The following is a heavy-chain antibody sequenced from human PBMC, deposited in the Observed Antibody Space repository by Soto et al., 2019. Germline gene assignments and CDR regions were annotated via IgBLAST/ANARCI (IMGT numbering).Heavy chain of an antibody. CDR3: ARDLPRYSGSYSDYYYGMDV. Sequence: SETLSLTCTVSGDSISRGGSYWRWIRQHQGKGLDWIGYIYYSGSTYYNPSLKSRVTISVDTSKNQFSLKLSSVTAADTAVYYCARDLPRYSGSYSDYYYGMDVWGQGTTVTVSS. V-gene: IGHV4-31*03. J-gene: IGHJ6*02. CDR2: IYYSGST. CDR1: GDSISRGGSY. D-gene: IGHD1-26*01.